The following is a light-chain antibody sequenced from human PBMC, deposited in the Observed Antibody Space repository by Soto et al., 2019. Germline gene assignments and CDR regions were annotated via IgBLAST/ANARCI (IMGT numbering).Light chain of an antibody. Sequence: DIQMTQSPSTLSASVGDRVTITCRASQTISSWLAWYQQKQGKAPKVLIYKASSLESGVPSRFSGSGSGTEFTLTISSLQPDDFATYYCQQYNSYSRTFGQGTKVDIK. J-gene: IGKJ1*01. CDR2: KAS. V-gene: IGKV1-5*03. CDR3: QQYNSYSRT. CDR1: QTISSW.